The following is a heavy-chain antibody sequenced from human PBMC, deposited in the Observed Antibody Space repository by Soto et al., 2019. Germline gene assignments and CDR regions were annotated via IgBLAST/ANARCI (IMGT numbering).Heavy chain of an antibody. V-gene: IGHV4-34*01. J-gene: IGHJ6*02. CDR2: INHSGST. CDR3: ARVVQLWLPLSLTYYYYGMDV. D-gene: IGHD5-18*01. Sequence: QVQLQQWGAGLLKPSETLSLTCAVYGGSFSGYYWSWIRQPPGKGLEWIGEINHSGSTNYNPSLKSRVTISVDTSKNQFSLKLSSVTAADTAVYYCARVVQLWLPLSLTYYYYGMDVWGQGTTVTVSS. CDR1: GGSFSGYY.